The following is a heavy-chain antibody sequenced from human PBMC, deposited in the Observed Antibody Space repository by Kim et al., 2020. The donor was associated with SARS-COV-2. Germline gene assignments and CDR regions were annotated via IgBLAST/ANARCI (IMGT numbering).Heavy chain of an antibody. V-gene: IGHV3-33*01. D-gene: IGHD4-17*01. CDR3: AREVTTDAYYYYYGMDV. CDR1: GFTFSSYG. J-gene: IGHJ6*02. Sequence: GGSLRLSCAASGFTFSSYGMHWVRQAPGKGLEWVAVIWYDGSNKYYADSVKGRFIISRDNSKNTLYLQMNSLRAEDTAVYYCAREVTTDAYYYYYGMDVWGQGTTVTVSS. CDR2: IWYDGSNK.